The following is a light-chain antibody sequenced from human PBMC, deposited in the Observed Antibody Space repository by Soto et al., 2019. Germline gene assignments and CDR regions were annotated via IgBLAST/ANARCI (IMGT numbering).Light chain of an antibody. J-gene: IGKJ3*01. Sequence: DIQMTQSPSSLSASVGDRVTITCRASQSLSSYLNWYQQKPGEAPKLLIYAASSLQSGVPSRFSGSGSGTDFTLTISSLQPEDFATYYWQQSYSTPRGPFGPGTKVDIK. CDR2: AAS. CDR3: QQSYSTPRGP. CDR1: QSLSSY. V-gene: IGKV1-39*01.